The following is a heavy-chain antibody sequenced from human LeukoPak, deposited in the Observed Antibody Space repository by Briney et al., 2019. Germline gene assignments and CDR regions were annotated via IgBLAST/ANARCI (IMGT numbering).Heavy chain of an antibody. V-gene: IGHV3-13*01. D-gene: IGHD3-10*02. CDR2: IGTAGDT. CDR3: ARGGLFDYGMDV. CDR1: GFTFSSYD. J-gene: IGHJ6*02. Sequence: GGSLRLSCAASGFTFSSYDMHWVRQATGKGLEWVSAIGTAGDTYYPGSVKGRFTISRENAKNSLYLQMNSLRAGDTAVYYCARGGLFDYGMDVWGQGTTVTVSS.